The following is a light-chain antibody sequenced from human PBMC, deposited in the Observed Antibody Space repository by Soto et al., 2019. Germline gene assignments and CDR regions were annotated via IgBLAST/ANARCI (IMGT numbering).Light chain of an antibody. CDR2: GAS. J-gene: IGKJ1*01. CDR1: QNVNNNY. V-gene: IGKV3-20*01. CDR3: QQYGSSPWT. Sequence: ENVLTQSPGTLSLSPGERATVSCRASQNVNNNYLVWYQQSPGQAPGLLIQGASSRAAGVPDRVTGSGSGTDCTRTINRLEPEDFAVDYCQQYGSSPWTFGQGTKVDIK.